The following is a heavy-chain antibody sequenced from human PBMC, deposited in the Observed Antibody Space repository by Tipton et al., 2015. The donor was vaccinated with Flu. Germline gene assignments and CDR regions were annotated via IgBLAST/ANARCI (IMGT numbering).Heavy chain of an antibody. J-gene: IGHJ4*02. CDR1: GYTFTGYY. Sequence: QSGPEVKKPGASVKVSCKASGYTFTGYYMHWVRQAPGQGLEWMGWINPNSGGTNYAQKFQGRVTMTRDTSISTAYMELSRLRSDDTAVYYCAVSRYSGSYYFDYWGQGTLVTVSS. CDR2: INPNSGGT. CDR3: AVSRYSGSYYFDY. D-gene: IGHD1-26*01. V-gene: IGHV1-2*02.